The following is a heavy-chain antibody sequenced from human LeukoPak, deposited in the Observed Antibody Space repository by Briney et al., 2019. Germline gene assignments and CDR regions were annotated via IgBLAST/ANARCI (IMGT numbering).Heavy chain of an antibody. V-gene: IGHV4-61*01. CDR1: GGSVSSGSYY. CDR2: IYYSGST. Sequence: SETLSLTCTVSGGSVSSGSYYWSWIRQPPGKGLEWIGYIYYSGSTNYNPSLKSRVTISVDTSKNQFSLKLSSVTAADTAVYYCARGMIVVPGAFDIWGQGTMVTVSS. CDR3: ARGMIVVPGAFDI. D-gene: IGHD3-22*01. J-gene: IGHJ3*02.